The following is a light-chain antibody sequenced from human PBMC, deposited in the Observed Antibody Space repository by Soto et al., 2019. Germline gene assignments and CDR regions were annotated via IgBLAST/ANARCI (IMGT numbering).Light chain of an antibody. CDR3: LQDDDYPFT. Sequence: IQVTQSPSSLSSSVGDRVTSTCRASQGIRNELSWYQQKPGKAPKFLIFAASNLQSGVPSRFSGSGSGTDFTLTISSLQPEDFATYFCLQDDDYPFTFGGGTKVDIK. V-gene: IGKV1-6*01. CDR1: QGIRNE. J-gene: IGKJ4*01. CDR2: AAS.